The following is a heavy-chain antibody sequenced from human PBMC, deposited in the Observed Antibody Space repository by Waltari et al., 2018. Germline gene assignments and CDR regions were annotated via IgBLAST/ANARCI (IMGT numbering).Heavy chain of an antibody. CDR3: ARGDLWFRELPLYYYYYGMDV. V-gene: IGHV1-46*01. CDR2: INPSGGST. Sequence: QVQLVQSGAEVKKPGASVKVSCKASGYTFTSYYMHWVRQAPGQGLEWMGIINPSGGSTSYAQKFQGRVTMTRDTSTSTVYMELSSLRSEDTAVYYCARGDLWFRELPLYYYYYGMDVWGQGTTVTVSS. D-gene: IGHD3-10*01. CDR1: GYTFTSYY. J-gene: IGHJ6*02.